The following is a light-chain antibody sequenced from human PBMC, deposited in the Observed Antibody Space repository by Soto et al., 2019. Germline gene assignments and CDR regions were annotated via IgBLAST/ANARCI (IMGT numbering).Light chain of an antibody. CDR3: QQRSNWPIT. CDR1: QSVSSY. CDR2: DAS. V-gene: IGKV3-11*01. J-gene: IGKJ5*01. Sequence: DIVLTQSPGTLSLSPGERASLSCRASQSVSSYLAWYQQKPGQAPRLLIYDASNRATGIPARFSGSGSGTDFTLTISSLEPEDFAVYYCQQRSNWPITFGQGTRLEI.